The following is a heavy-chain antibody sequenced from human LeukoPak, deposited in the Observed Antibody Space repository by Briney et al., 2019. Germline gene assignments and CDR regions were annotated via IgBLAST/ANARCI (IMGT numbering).Heavy chain of an antibody. CDR1: GGSISSYY. D-gene: IGHD4-17*01. CDR3: ASTGDLWYFDL. J-gene: IGHJ2*01. Sequence: SSETLSLTCTVSGGSISSYYWSWIRQPPGKGLEWIGYIYYSGSTNYNPSLKSRVTISVDTSKNQFSLKLSSVTAADTAVYYCASTGDLWYFDLWGRGTLVTVSS. CDR2: IYYSGST. V-gene: IGHV4-59*01.